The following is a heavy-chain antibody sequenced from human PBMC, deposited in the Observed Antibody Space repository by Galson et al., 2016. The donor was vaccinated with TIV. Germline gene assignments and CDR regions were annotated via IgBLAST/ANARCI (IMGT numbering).Heavy chain of an antibody. V-gene: IGHV4-38-2*01. J-gene: IGHJ5*01. Sequence: SETLSLTCAVYGYSISSGYYWGWIRQSPRKGLEWIATISYSGSTYYNPSLESRAILSLDTSNNHFSLSLGSATAADAAVYYCARVATYGSGSYQWNFESWGQGILVSVSS. CDR3: ARVATYGSGSYQWNFES. D-gene: IGHD3-10*01. CDR2: ISYSGST. CDR1: GYSISSGYY.